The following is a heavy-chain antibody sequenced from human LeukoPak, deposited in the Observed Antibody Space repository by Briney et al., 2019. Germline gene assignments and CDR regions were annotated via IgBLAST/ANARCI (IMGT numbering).Heavy chain of an antibody. CDR1: GFTFSDYS. CDR3: ARLRRNSDRSDFFYYYDH. Sequence: GSLRLSCAASGFTFSDYSMNWFRQAPGKGLEWVASVNTVSSYIYYADSMRGRFTISRDNAKNSLFLQMNSLRAEDTAVYYCARLRRNSDRSDFFYYYDHWGQGTLVTVSS. D-gene: IGHD3-22*01. CDR2: VNTVSSYI. J-gene: IGHJ4*02. V-gene: IGHV3-21*01.